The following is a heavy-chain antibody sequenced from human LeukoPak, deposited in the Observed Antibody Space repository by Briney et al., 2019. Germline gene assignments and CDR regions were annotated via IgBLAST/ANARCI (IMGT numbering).Heavy chain of an antibody. CDR1: GGSISRSDDY. CDR3: ASTVTTFPQWFDY. Sequence: KSSETLSLTCTVSGGSISRSDDYWAWIRQPPGEGLEWNESIYYRGNTYYNPSLKSRVTISVDTAKNQYSLKLTSVTAADTAVYYCASTVTTFPQWFDYWGQGTLVTVSS. J-gene: IGHJ4*02. V-gene: IGHV4-39*01. CDR2: IYYRGNT. D-gene: IGHD4-17*01.